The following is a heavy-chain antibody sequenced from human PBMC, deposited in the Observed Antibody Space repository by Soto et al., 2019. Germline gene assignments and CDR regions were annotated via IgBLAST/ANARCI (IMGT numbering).Heavy chain of an antibody. Sequence: GGSLRLSCAASGFTFSSYAMSWVRQAPGKGLEWVSAISGSGGSTYYADSVKGRFTISRDNSKNTLYLQMNSLRAEDTAVYYCAKGSIFSGSSWYIEENWFDPWGQGTLVTVSS. D-gene: IGHD6-13*01. CDR2: ISGSGGST. CDR3: AKGSIFSGSSWYIEENWFDP. J-gene: IGHJ5*02. V-gene: IGHV3-23*01. CDR1: GFTFSSYA.